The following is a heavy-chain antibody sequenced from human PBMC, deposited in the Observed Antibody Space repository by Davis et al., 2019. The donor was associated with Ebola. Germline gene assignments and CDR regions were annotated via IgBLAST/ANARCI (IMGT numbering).Heavy chain of an antibody. J-gene: IGHJ6*02. CDR1: GFTFSSYS. V-gene: IGHV3-21*01. Sequence: GESLKISCAASGFTFSSYSMNWVRQAPGKGLEWVSSISSSSSYIYYADSVKGRFTISRDNAKNSLYLQMNSLRAEDTAVYYCARGRLCSTSCYLYYYYYGMDVWGQGTTVTVSS. CDR3: ARGRLCSTSCYLYYYYYGMDV. D-gene: IGHD2-2*01. CDR2: ISSSSSYI.